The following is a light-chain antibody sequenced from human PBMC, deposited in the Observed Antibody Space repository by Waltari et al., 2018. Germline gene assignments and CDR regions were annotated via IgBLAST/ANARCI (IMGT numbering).Light chain of an antibody. J-gene: IGLJ2*01. CDR2: EVS. CDR3: SSYAGSNSVV. CDR1: SSAVGGYNS. V-gene: IGLV2-8*01. Sequence: QSALTQPPSASGSPGQSVTISCPGTSSAVGGYNSVSWYQQHPGKAPKLMIYEVSKRPSGVPDRFSGSKSGNTASLTVSGLQAEDEADYYCSSYAGSNSVVFGGGTKLTVL.